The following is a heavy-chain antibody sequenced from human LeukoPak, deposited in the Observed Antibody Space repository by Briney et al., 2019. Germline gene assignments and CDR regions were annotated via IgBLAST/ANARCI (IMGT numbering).Heavy chain of an antibody. CDR2: INISGSTI. V-gene: IGHV3-48*03. Sequence: GGSLRLSCAASGFTFSSYETNWVRQAPGKGLEWFSYINISGSTIYYADSVKGRFTISRDNARHSLYLQMNSPRAEDTAVYYWVRGGFPLGRWGQGTRVTVSS. CDR3: VRGGFPLGR. J-gene: IGHJ4*02. CDR1: GFTFSSYE. D-gene: IGHD3-16*01.